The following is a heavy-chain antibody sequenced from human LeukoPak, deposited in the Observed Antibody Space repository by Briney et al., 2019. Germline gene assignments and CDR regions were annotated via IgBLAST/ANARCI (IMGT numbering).Heavy chain of an antibody. J-gene: IGHJ6*03. CDR3: ARAPYYYYMDV. CDR1: GGSLSSLY. V-gene: IGHV4-59*11. CDR2: ILYSGST. Sequence: SETLSLTCTVSGGSLSSLYWSWIRQPPGKGLEWIGYILYSGSTNYNPSLKSRVTISVDTSKNQFSLKLRSVTAADTAVYYCARAPYYYYMDVWAKGTTVTVSS.